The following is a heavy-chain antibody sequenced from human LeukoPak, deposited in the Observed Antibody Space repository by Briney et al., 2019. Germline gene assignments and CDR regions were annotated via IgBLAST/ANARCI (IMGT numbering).Heavy chain of an antibody. CDR3: AKDCYDFWTGLYYYYGMDV. CDR1: GFTFSSYG. CDR2: TPNDGSNK. J-gene: IGHJ6*02. D-gene: IGHD3-3*01. V-gene: IGHV3-30*18. Sequence: GGSLRLSCAASGFTFSSYGMHWVRQAPGKGLEWVAVTPNDGSNKYYAESVKGRLTISRDNSKNTLYLQMNSLRTEDTAVYYCAKDCYDFWTGLYYYYGMDVWGQGTTVTVSS.